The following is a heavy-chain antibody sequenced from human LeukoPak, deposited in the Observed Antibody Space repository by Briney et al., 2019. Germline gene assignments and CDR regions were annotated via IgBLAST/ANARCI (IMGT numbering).Heavy chain of an antibody. CDR2: ISAYKGNI. J-gene: IGHJ4*02. Sequence: ASVKVSCKASGYTFTSYGISWVRQAPGQGLEWMGWISAYKGNINYAQKLQGRVTMTTDTSTSTAYMELRSLTTDDTAVYYCARDILSGYVGLIDYWGQGTLVTVSS. CDR1: GYTFTSYG. CDR3: ARDILSGYVGLIDY. D-gene: IGHD3-9*01. V-gene: IGHV1-18*01.